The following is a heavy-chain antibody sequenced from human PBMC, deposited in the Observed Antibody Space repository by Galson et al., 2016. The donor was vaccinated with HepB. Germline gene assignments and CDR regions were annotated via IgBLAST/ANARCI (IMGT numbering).Heavy chain of an antibody. CDR1: GYTLTSYL. V-gene: IGHV1-46*01. CDR3: TRGMEV. Sequence: SVKVSCKAVGYTLTSYLMHWVRQAPGQGLEWMGIINPRAGTTTYAQRFQGRVTMTRDTSTSAVFMELSSLRSDDTAVYYCTRGMEVWGQGTTVTVSS. CDR2: INPRAGTT. J-gene: IGHJ6*02.